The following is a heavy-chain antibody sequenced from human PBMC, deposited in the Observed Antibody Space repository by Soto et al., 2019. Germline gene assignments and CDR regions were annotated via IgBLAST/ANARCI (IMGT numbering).Heavy chain of an antibody. CDR3: ASRLTGPTPNPFDY. D-gene: IGHD1-7*01. CDR2: ISGSRTSI. Sequence: GGSLRLSCAASGFTFSTYSMNWVRQAPGKGLEWVSSISGSRTSISYADSVKGRFTISRDNAKSSLYLQMNSLRVEDTAVYYCASRLTGPTPNPFDYWGQGTLVTVSS. CDR1: GFTFSTYS. V-gene: IGHV3-21*01. J-gene: IGHJ4*02.